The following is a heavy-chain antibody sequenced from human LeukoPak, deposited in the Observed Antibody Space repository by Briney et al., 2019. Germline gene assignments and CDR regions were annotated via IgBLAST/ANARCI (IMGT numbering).Heavy chain of an antibody. J-gene: IGHJ4*02. CDR2: VYYSGST. CDR1: GHSISSNY. CDR3: ARGGPYDFCSGRFDY. V-gene: IGHV4-59*01. D-gene: IGHD3-3*01. Sequence: SETLSLTFSISGHSISSNYCGSVPQPPARGLEWVGYVYYSGSTNYKPSLKSRVTISVGTSKNQFSLKLSSVTAADTAVYYCARGGPYDFCSGRFDYWGQGTLVTVSS.